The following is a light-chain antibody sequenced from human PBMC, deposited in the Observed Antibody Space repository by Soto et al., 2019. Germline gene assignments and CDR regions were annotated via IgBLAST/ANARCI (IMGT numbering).Light chain of an antibody. J-gene: IGKJ4*01. CDR1: QSVGKNY. CDR3: HQYAESPLT. Sequence: EIVLTQSPGTVSLSPGESATLSCRASQSVGKNYLAWFQHIPGQSPRLLIYDASRRATGIPDRFSGSGSGTGFTLTVSRLEPEDFAVYYCHQYAESPLTFGGGTKVDIK. V-gene: IGKV3-20*01. CDR2: DAS.